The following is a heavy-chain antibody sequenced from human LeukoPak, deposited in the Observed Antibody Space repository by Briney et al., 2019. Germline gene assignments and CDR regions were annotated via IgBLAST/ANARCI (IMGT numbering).Heavy chain of an antibody. J-gene: IGHJ6*02. CDR2: VTGSGFST. Sequence: GGSLRLSCAASAFTFTNYAINWVRQAPGRGLEWVAIVTGSGFSTYYSVSVKDRFTVSRDNSKNTVYLQMNSLSVEDTAVYYCAKDLPAAGSSSSGYYYYAMDVWGQGTTVTVSS. CDR3: AKDLPAAGSSSSGYYYYAMDV. V-gene: IGHV3-23*01. CDR1: AFTFTNYA.